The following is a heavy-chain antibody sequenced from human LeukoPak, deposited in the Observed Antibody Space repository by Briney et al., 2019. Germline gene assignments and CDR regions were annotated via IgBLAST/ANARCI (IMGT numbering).Heavy chain of an antibody. Sequence: SETLSLTCTVSGGSISSGDYYWSWIRQPPGKGLEWIGYIYYSGGTYYNPSLKRQVTITVDTSKNHFFLKLSSGTAADTAVYYCARGIIVATTKDAFDIWGQGTMVTVSS. V-gene: IGHV4-30-4*01. D-gene: IGHD5-12*01. CDR1: GGSISSGDYY. J-gene: IGHJ3*02. CDR3: ARGIIVATTKDAFDI. CDR2: IYYSGGT.